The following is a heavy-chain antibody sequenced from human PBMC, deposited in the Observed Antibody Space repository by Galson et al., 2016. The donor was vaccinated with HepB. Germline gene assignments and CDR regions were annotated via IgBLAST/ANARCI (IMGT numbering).Heavy chain of an antibody. Sequence: SLRLSCAASGFPFNNYVMGWVRQAPAKGLEWVSLISAGGVNTYSADYVKGRFTIPRDNSKNTLYLQMDSLRADDTAVYYCACKYSTGWYAVAFDPWGQGTLVTVSS. V-gene: IGHV3-23*01. CDR1: GFPFNNYV. CDR2: ISAGGVNT. CDR3: ACKYSTGWYAVAFDP. D-gene: IGHD6-19*01. J-gene: IGHJ5*02.